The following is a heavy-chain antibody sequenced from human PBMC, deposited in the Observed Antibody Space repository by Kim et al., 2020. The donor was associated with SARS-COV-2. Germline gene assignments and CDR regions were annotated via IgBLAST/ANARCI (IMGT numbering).Heavy chain of an antibody. V-gene: IGHV3-11*01. D-gene: IGHD1-26*01. CDR3: ARDGRLYTGTFVGGFDF. Sequence: GGSLRLSCAASGFTFSDYYLTWIRQAPGKGLEWVSYISGSGAITDYADSVKGRCTISRDNATNSLYLQMNSLRGEDTAIYYCARDGRLYTGTFVGGFDFWGPGTMVSVSS. J-gene: IGHJ3*01. CDR2: ISGSGAIT. CDR1: GFTFSDYY.